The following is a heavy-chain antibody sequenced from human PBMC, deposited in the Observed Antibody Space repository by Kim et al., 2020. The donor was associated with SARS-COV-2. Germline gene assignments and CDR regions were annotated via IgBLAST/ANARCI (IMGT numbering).Heavy chain of an antibody. CDR2: ISSSSSYI. V-gene: IGHV3-21*01. D-gene: IGHD3-3*01. J-gene: IGHJ3*02. CDR3: ARDSAGGYDFWSGYPYRSAFDI. Sequence: GGSLRLSCAASGFTFSSYSMNWVRQAPGKGLEWVSSISSSSSYIYYADSVKGRFTISRDNAKNSLYLQMNSLRAEDTAVYYCARDSAGGYDFWSGYPYRSAFDIWGQGTMVTVSS. CDR1: GFTFSSYS.